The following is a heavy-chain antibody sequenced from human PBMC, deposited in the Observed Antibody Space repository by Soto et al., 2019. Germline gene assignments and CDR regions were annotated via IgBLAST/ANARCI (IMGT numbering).Heavy chain of an antibody. CDR2: ISPSSSTI. V-gene: IGHV3-48*01. CDR3: AKGRSYYYYYGVDV. CDR1: GFPFSSYS. Sequence: GGSLRLCCAASGFPFSSYSMNWVRQAPGKGLEWVSYISPSSSTIYYADSVKGRFTISRDNSKSTLYLQMNSLRAEDTALYYCAKGRSYYYYYGVDVWGQGTTVTVSS. J-gene: IGHJ6*02.